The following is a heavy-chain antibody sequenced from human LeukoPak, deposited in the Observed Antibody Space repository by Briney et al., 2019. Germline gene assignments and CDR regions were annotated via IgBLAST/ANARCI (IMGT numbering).Heavy chain of an antibody. V-gene: IGHV3-23*01. J-gene: IGHJ4*02. D-gene: IGHD3-22*01. Sequence: GGSLRLSCAASGFTFSNYAMSWVRQAPGKGLEWVSSITGNALNTYQADFIKGRFTISRDDSKNTLYLHLSSLRVEDTAVYYCAKPQDFYDNSGYSYFDNWGQGTLVTVSS. CDR3: AKPQDFYDNSGYSYFDN. CDR1: GFTFSNYA. CDR2: ITGNALNT.